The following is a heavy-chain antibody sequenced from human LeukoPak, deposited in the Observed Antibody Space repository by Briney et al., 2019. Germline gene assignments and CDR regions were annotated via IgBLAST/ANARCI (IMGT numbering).Heavy chain of an antibody. Sequence: SETLSLTCTVSGGSISSNDDYWGWIRQPPGKGLEWIGTMYFTGTTYYDPSLKSRVSISVDTSKNQFSLKLSSVTAADTAVYYCARERGGYSSSLYYWGQGTLVTVSS. J-gene: IGHJ4*02. CDR2: MYFTGTT. CDR1: GGSISSNDDY. CDR3: ARERGGYSSSLYY. V-gene: IGHV4-39*07. D-gene: IGHD6-13*01.